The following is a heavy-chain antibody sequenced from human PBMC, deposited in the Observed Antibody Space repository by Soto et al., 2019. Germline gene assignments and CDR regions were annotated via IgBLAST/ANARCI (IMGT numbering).Heavy chain of an antibody. CDR2: INAGNSNT. V-gene: IGHV1-3*01. CDR1: GYTFTSYA. D-gene: IGHD6-19*01. CDR3: ARDERAGYSSVWYPNWLDP. J-gene: IGHJ5*02. Sequence: ASVKVSCKASGYTFTSYAMHWVRQAPGQRLEWMGWINAGNSNTKYSQKFQGRVSITRDTSASTAYMELSSLRSEDTAVYYCARDERAGYSSVWYPNWLDPWGLGTLVTVSS.